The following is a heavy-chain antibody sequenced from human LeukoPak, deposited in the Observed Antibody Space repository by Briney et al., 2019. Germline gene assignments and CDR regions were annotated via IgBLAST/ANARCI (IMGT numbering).Heavy chain of an antibody. CDR1: EYTFTSYY. V-gene: IGHV1-46*01. CDR2: INPSGGST. Sequence: GASVKVTCKASEYTFTSYYMNWVRQAPGQGLEWMGTINPSGGSTSYAQKFQGRVTMTRDTSTSTVYMELSSLRSEDTAVYYCARAPRINHYYYYMDVWGKGTTVTISS. J-gene: IGHJ6*03. D-gene: IGHD2/OR15-2a*01. CDR3: ARAPRINHYYYYMDV.